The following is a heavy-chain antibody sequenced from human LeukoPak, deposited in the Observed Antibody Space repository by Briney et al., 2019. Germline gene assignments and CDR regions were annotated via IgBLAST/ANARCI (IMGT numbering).Heavy chain of an antibody. CDR1: GFRFDDSA. J-gene: IGHJ4*02. V-gene: IGHV3-43*02. D-gene: IGHD3-10*02. Sequence: GGSLRLSCAASGFRFDDSAMHWVRQPPGKGLEWVSLISGDGGSTFYADSVRGRFTISRDNSKNSLYLQMNSLRPEDTALYYCAAYVNLDYWGQGTLVTASS. CDR3: AAYVNLDY. CDR2: ISGDGGST.